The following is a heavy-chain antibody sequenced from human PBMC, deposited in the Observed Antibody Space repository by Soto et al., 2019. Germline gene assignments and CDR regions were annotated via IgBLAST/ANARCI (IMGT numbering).Heavy chain of an antibody. Sequence: QVQLVQSGAEVKKPGASVKVSCKASGYTFTSYYMHWVRQAPGQGLEWMGIINPSGGSTSYAQKFQGRVTMTRDTSTSTVYMERSSLRSEDTAGYYCARDHFISEGGMDVWGQGTTFTVSS. CDR3: ARDHFISEGGMDV. J-gene: IGHJ6*02. V-gene: IGHV1-46*01. CDR2: INPSGGST. D-gene: IGHD3-3*02. CDR1: GYTFTSYY.